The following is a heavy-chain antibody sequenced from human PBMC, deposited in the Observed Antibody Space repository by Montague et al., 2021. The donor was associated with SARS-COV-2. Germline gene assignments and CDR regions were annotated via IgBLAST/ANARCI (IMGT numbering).Heavy chain of an antibody. V-gene: IGHV4-38-2*02. D-gene: IGHD3-3*01. J-gene: IGHJ4*02. CDR2: RYQNGAT. Sequence: SETLSLTCSVSGFSISSGYYWGWIRQTPGKGLEWIGSRYQNGATYYSPSLKRPVTILLDTSKNQFPLSLTSVTAADTVVYYCARSGVGIFDFFYFDSWGQGSLVIVSS. CDR3: ARSGVGIFDFFYFDS. CDR1: GFSISSGYY.